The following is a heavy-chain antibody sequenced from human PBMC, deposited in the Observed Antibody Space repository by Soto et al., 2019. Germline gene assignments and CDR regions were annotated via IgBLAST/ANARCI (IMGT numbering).Heavy chain of an antibody. CDR3: ARDLSIFGVVSYYYYGMDV. V-gene: IGHV3-11*04. D-gene: IGHD3-3*01. J-gene: IGHJ6*02. CDR2: ISSSGSTI. Sequence: PGGSLSLSCAVSGFSASSSYMSWVRQAPGKGLEWVSYISSSGSTIYYADSVKGRFTISRDNAKNSLYLQMNSLRAEDTAVYYCARDLSIFGVVSYYYYGMDVWGQGTTVTVSS. CDR1: GFSASSSY.